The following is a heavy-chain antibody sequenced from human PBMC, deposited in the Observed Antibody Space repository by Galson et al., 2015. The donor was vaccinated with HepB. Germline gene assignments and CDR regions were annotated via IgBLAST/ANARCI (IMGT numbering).Heavy chain of an antibody. V-gene: IGHV3-23*01. CDR2: ISGSGGST. D-gene: IGHD4-17*01. J-gene: IGHJ6*02. Sequence: SLRLSCAASGFTFSSYAMSWVRQAPGKGLEWVSAISGSGGSTYYADSVKGRFTISRDNSKNTLYLQMNSLRAEDTAVYYCAKGLYGDYTRRYGMDVWGQGTTVTVSS. CDR1: GFTFSSYA. CDR3: AKGLYGDYTRRYGMDV.